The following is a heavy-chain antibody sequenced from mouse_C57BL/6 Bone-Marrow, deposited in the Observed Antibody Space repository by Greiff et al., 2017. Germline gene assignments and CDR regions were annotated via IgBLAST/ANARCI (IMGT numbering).Heavy chain of an antibody. CDR3: ARGIYYAMDY. J-gene: IGHJ4*01. CDR1: GYTFTSYW. Sequence: LQQPGAELVKPGASVKMSCKASGYTFTSYWITWVKQRPGQGLEWIGDIYPGSGSTNYNEKFKRKATLTVDTSSSTAYMQLSSLTSEDSAVYYCARGIYYAMDYWGQGTSVTVSS. CDR2: IYPGSGST. V-gene: IGHV1-55*01.